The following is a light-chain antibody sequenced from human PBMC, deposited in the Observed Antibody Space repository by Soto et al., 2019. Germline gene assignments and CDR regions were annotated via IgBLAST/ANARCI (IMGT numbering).Light chain of an antibody. CDR3: QQYGSSLYT. J-gene: IGKJ2*01. CDR1: QSVSSSY. V-gene: IGKV3-20*01. Sequence: EIVLTQSPGTLSLSPGERATLSCRASQSVSSSYLAWYQQKPGQAPRLLIYGASSRATGIPDRFSGSGSGTAFTLTISRLEPKDFAVYYCQQYGSSLYTFGQGTKLEIK. CDR2: GAS.